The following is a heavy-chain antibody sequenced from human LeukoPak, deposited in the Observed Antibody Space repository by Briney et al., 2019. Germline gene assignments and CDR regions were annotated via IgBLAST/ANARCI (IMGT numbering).Heavy chain of an antibody. V-gene: IGHV3-30*18. CDR3: AKDRGFSFASGSSELDY. CDR1: GFTFSKYG. Sequence: PGRSLRLSCAASGFTFSKYGMHWVRQAPGKGLEWVAVISYDGSNKYYADPVKGRITISRDNSKNTLYLQMNSLRAEDTAVYYCAKDRGFSFASGSSELDYWGQGTLVTVSS. CDR2: ISYDGSNK. D-gene: IGHD3-10*01. J-gene: IGHJ4*02.